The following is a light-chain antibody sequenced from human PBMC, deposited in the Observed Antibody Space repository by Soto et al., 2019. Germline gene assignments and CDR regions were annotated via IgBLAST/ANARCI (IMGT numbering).Light chain of an antibody. CDR2: AAS. Sequence: DIQMTQSPSSLSASVGDRVTITCRASQSISSYLNWYQQKPGKAPMLLIYAASSLQSGVPSRFSGSGSGTDFTLTISSLQPNDFATYYCQHSYSTPPGPFGQGTKVETK. CDR3: QHSYSTPPGP. CDR1: QSISSY. V-gene: IGKV1-39*01. J-gene: IGKJ1*01.